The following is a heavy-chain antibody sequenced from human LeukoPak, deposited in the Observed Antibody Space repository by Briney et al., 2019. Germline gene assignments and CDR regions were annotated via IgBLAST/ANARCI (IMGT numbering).Heavy chain of an antibody. Sequence: SETLSLTCALSGYSISSGYYWGWIRQPPGKGLEWIGSIYHSGSTYYNPSLKSRVTISVDTSKNQFSLKLSSVTAADTAVYYCARHVPTPYYYMDVWGKGTTVTVSS. CDR1: GYSISSGYY. V-gene: IGHV4-38-2*01. CDR2: IYHSGST. D-gene: IGHD2-2*01. CDR3: ARHVPTPYYYMDV. J-gene: IGHJ6*03.